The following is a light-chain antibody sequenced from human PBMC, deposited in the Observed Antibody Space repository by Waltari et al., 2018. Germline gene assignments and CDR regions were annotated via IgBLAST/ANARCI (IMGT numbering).Light chain of an antibody. CDR1: SGYSTYN. Sequence: QPLLTQPPSASASLGASLPPTSPLRSGYSTYNVDRYPHRPGHGPRFVLRVGTGGIVESKGDGIPDRFSVLGSGLNRYLTIKNIQEEDESDYHCGADHGSGSNFVWVFGGGTKLTVL. J-gene: IGLJ3*02. CDR2: VGTGGIVE. CDR3: GADHGSGSNFVWV. V-gene: IGLV9-49*01.